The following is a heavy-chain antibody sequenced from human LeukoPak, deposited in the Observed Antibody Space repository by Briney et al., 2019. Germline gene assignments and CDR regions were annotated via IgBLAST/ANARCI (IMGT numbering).Heavy chain of an antibody. CDR2: IYYSGST. D-gene: IGHD3-10*01. V-gene: IGHV4-39*07. CDR3: ARVTGYYGSGSYYS. Sequence: SETLSLTCTVSGGSISSSSYYWGSIRQPPGKGLEWIGSIYYSGSTYYNPSLKSRVTISVDTSKNQFSLKLSSVTAADTAVYYCARVTGYYGSGSYYSWGQGTLVTVSS. CDR1: GGSISSSSYY. J-gene: IGHJ4*02.